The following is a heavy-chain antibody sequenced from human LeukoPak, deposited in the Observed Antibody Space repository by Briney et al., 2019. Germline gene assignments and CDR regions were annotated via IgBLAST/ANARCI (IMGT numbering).Heavy chain of an antibody. CDR2: INWNGGST. CDR1: GFTFDDYG. V-gene: IGHV3-20*04. J-gene: IGHJ4*02. D-gene: IGHD6-13*01. CDR3: ARVSRSSSSWYADY. Sequence: GGSLRLSCAASGFTFDDYGMSWVRQAPGKGLERVSGINWNGGSTGYADSVKGRFTISRDNAKNSLYLQMNSLRAEDTALYYCARVSRSSSSWYADYWGQGTLVTVSS.